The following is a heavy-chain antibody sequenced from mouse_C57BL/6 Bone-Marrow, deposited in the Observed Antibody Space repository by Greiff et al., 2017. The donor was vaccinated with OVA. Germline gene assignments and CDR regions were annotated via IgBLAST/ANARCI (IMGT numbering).Heavy chain of an antibody. CDR3: AKPGYPYAMDY. CDR1: GFSLTSYG. Sequence: VQLQQSGPGLVAPSQSLSITCTVSGFSLTSYGVSWVRQPPGKGLEWLGVIWGDGSTNYHSALISRLSISKDNSKDLVFLKLNNLETDDTATYYSAKPGYPYAMDYWGQGTSVTVSS. J-gene: IGHJ4*01. D-gene: IGHD2-2*01. V-gene: IGHV2-3*01. CDR2: IWGDGST.